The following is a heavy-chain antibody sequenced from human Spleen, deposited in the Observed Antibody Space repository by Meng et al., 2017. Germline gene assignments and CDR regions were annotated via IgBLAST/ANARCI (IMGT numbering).Heavy chain of an antibody. Sequence: GESLKISCAASGFTFSSYWMHWVRQAPGKGLVWVSRINSDGSSTSYADSVKGRFTISRDNAKNTLYLQMNSLRAEDTAVYYCARPGTMVTSGGWFDPWGQGTLVTVSS. J-gene: IGHJ5*02. V-gene: IGHV3-74*01. CDR3: ARPGTMVTSGGWFDP. CDR2: INSDGSST. D-gene: IGHD4-17*01. CDR1: GFTFSSYW.